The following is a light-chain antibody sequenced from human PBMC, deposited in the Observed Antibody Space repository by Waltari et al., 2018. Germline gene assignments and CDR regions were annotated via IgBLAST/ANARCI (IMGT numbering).Light chain of an antibody. V-gene: IGKV1-39*01. CDR1: QSVSKY. CDR3: QQSYNTPLS. CDR2: TTS. J-gene: IGKJ4*01. Sequence: DIQMTQSPSSLSASLGDRVTITCRASQSVSKYLNWYQQQPGKAPKLLIYTTSNLQSGVPSRFSGSGSGTDFTLTISSLQLEDLATYYCQQSYNTPLSFGGGTKVEIK.